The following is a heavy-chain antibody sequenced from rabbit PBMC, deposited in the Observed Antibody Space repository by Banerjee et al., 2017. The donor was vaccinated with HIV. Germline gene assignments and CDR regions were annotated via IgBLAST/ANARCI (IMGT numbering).Heavy chain of an antibody. D-gene: IGHD2-1*01. V-gene: IGHV1S47*01. CDR1: GFDFSSNA. CDR2: IYIGGVIT. Sequence: EESGGDLVKPGASLTLTCTASGFDFSSNAMCWVRQAPGKGPEWIACIYIGGVITHYASWVNGRFTISRSTSLNTVTLQMTSLTAADTATYFCARDPSYDEYGDSLYYFDLWGPGTLVTVS. J-gene: IGHJ4*01. CDR3: ARDPSYDEYGDSLYYFDL.